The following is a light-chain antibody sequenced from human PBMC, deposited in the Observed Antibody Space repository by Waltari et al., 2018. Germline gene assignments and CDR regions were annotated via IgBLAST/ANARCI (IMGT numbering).Light chain of an antibody. V-gene: IGLV2-14*03. J-gene: IGLJ2*01. CDR3: SSYTTGRTVVI. CDR2: DVT. Sequence: QSALTQPASVSGSPGQSITISCTGTSSDIGAYNYVSWYQQHPGQAPKLITYDVTKRPSGVSDRFSGSKSGNTASLTISALQAEDENNYFCSSYTTGRTVVIFGGGTKLTVL. CDR1: SSDIGAYNY.